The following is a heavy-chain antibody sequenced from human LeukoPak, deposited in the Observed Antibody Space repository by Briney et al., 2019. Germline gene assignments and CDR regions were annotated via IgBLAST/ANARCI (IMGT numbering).Heavy chain of an antibody. CDR1: GHTFTTYY. Sequence: ASVKVSCKASGHTFTTYYVHLVRQAPGQGLEWMGWISAYNGNTNYAQKLQGRVTMTTDTSTSTAYMELRSLRSDDTAVYYCARDRGGAEPYSWFDPWGQGTLVTVSS. D-gene: IGHD2-21*01. J-gene: IGHJ5*02. V-gene: IGHV1-18*04. CDR2: ISAYNGNT. CDR3: ARDRGGAEPYSWFDP.